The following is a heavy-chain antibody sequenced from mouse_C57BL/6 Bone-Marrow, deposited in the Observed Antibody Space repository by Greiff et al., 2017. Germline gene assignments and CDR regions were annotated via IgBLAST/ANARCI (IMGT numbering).Heavy chain of an antibody. Sequence: QVQLQQPGAELVRPGTSVKLSCKASGYTFTSYWMHWVKQRPGQGLEWIGVIDPSDSYTNYNQKFKGKATLTVDTSSNTAYLQLSSLTSEDTAVYYCARDLYYYGSSYDTAYWGQGTLVTVSA. J-gene: IGHJ3*01. CDR3: ARDLYYYGSSYDTAY. V-gene: IGHV1-59*01. CDR2: IDPSDSYT. D-gene: IGHD1-1*01. CDR1: GYTFTSYW.